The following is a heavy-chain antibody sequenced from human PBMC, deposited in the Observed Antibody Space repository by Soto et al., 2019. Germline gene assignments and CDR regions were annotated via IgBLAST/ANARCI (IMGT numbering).Heavy chain of an antibody. CDR3: ARPEGTWIQLWSHLPSAFDI. Sequence: SETLSLTCTVSGGSISSSSYYWGWIRQPPGKGLEWIGSIYYSGSTYYNPSLKSRVTISVDTSKNQFSLKLSSVTAADTAVYYCARPEGTWIQLWSHLPSAFDIWGQGTMVTVSS. V-gene: IGHV4-39*01. CDR1: GGSISSSSYY. CDR2: IYYSGST. J-gene: IGHJ3*02. D-gene: IGHD5-18*01.